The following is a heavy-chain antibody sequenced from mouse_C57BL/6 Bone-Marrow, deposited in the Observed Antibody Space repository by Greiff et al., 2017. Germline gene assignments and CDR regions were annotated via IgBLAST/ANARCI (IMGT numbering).Heavy chain of an antibody. CDR2: ISGGSSTI. CDR3: AGRGDYGEAWFAY. V-gene: IGHV5-17*01. Sequence: EVQLVESGGGLVKPGGSLKLSCAASGFTFSDYGMHWVRQAPEKGLEWVAYISGGSSTIYYADTVKGRVTISRDNAKNTLFLQMTSLRSEDTAMYYCAGRGDYGEAWFAYWGQGTLVTVSA. D-gene: IGHD2-4*01. J-gene: IGHJ3*01. CDR1: GFTFSDYG.